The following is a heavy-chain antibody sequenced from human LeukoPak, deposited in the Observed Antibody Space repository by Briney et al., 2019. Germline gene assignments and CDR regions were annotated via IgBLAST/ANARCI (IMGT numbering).Heavy chain of an antibody. V-gene: IGHV4-34*01. CDR2: INHSGST. Sequence: PSETLSLTCAVYGGSFSGYYWSWIRQPPGKGLEWIGEINHSGSTNYNPSLKSRVTISVDTSKNQFSLKLSSVTAADTAVYYCVRGHHDYVWGSYRYTRGFDYWGQGTLVTVSS. CDR1: GGSFSGYY. J-gene: IGHJ4*02. CDR3: VRGHHDYVWGSYRYTRGFDY. D-gene: IGHD3-16*02.